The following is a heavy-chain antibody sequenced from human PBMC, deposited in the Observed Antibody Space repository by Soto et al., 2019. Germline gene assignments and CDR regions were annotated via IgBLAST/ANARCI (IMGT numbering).Heavy chain of an antibody. CDR2: IDSSGST. D-gene: IGHD3-3*01. V-gene: IGHV4-4*07. CDR1: GGSISTYY. Sequence: QGQLQESGPGLVKPSETLSLTCSVSGGSISTYYCNWIRQPAGKGLEWIGRIDSSGSTNYSPSLRSRATMPVDTANNQFSLKLTSVTAADTAVYYCARGGHDFWSGPFDYWGQGTLATVSS. J-gene: IGHJ4*02. CDR3: ARGGHDFWSGPFDY.